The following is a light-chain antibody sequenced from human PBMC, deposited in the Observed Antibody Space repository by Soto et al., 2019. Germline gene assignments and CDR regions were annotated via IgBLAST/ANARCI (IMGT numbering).Light chain of an antibody. CDR3: SSYAGTDNFYV. V-gene: IGLV2-8*01. CDR1: SSDVGGYNY. CDR2: EVT. Sequence: QSVLNQPPSGSGSQGQSVPIFRNGTSSDVGGYNYVSWYQQHPGKAPKLMIYEVTKRPSGVPDRFSGSKSASTASLTVSGLQAEDEADYYCSSYAGTDNFYVFGTGTKVTVL. J-gene: IGLJ1*01.